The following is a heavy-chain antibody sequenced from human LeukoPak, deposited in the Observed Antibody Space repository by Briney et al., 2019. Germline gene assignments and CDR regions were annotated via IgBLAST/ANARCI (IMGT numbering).Heavy chain of an antibody. V-gene: IGHV4-59*02. CDR2: IYYSGST. CDR1: DASVSTYY. CDR3: ARELGSLIDY. Sequence: PSDTLSLTCTVSDASVSTYYWSWIRQPPGKGLQWIGYIYYSGSTNYNPSPKSRVTISVDTSQNQFPLKLSSVTAADTAVYYCARELGSLIDYWGQGTLVTVSS. J-gene: IGHJ4*02.